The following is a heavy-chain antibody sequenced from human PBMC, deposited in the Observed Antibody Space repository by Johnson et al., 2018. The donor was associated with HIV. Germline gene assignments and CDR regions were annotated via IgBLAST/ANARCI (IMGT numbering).Heavy chain of an antibody. V-gene: IGHV3-23*04. CDR2: ISGSGGST. CDR1: GFTFSDYS. D-gene: IGHD4-17*01. Sequence: EVQLVESGGGLVKPGGSLRLSCAASGFTFSDYSMSWIRQAPGRGLEWVSAISGSGGSTYYADSVKGRFTISRDNSKNTVYLQMNSLRAEDTALYYCARANSYGDYRAKAFDIWGQGTMVTVSS. CDR3: ARANSYGDYRAKAFDI. J-gene: IGHJ3*02.